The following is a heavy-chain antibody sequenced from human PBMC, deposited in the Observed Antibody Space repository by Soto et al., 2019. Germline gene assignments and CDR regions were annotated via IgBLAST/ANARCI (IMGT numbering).Heavy chain of an antibody. Sequence: GTSVKVSCKASGYTFTSYGISWVRQAPGQGLEWMGWISAYNGNTNYAQKLQGRVTMTTDTSTSTAYMELRGLRSDDTAVYYCAREDYSNYYYGMDVWGQGTTVTVSS. D-gene: IGHD4-4*01. CDR1: GYTFTSYG. CDR3: AREDYSNYYYGMDV. V-gene: IGHV1-18*01. J-gene: IGHJ6*02. CDR2: ISAYNGNT.